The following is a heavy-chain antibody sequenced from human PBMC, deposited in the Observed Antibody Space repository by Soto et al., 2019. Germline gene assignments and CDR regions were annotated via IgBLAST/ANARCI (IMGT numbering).Heavy chain of an antibody. J-gene: IGHJ4*02. CDR2: IWYAGSNK. Sequence: QVQLVESGGGVVQPGRSLRLSCAASGFTFSSYGMHWVRQAPGKGLEWVAVIWYAGSNKYYADSVKGRFTISRDNSKNTLYLQMNSLRAEDTAVYYCAIEVRGYSGLCDYWGQGTLVTVSS. CDR1: GFTFSSYG. CDR3: AIEVRGYSGLCDY. V-gene: IGHV3-33*01. D-gene: IGHD5-12*01.